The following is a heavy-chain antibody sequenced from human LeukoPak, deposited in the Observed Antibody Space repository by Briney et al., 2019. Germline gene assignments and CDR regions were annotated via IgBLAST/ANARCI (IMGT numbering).Heavy chain of an antibody. Sequence: ASVKVSCKASGGTFSSYAISWVRQAPGQGLEWMGGIIPIFGTANYAQKFQGRVTITADEPTSTAYMELSSLRSEDTAAYYCARPKRAAMVQGYFDYWGQGTLVTVSS. CDR1: GGTFSSYA. CDR2: IIPIFGTA. V-gene: IGHV1-69*13. D-gene: IGHD5-18*01. J-gene: IGHJ4*02. CDR3: ARPKRAAMVQGYFDY.